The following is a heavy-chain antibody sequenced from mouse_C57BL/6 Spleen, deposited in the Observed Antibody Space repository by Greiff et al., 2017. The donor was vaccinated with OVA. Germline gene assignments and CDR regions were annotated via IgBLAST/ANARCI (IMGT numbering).Heavy chain of an antibody. Sequence: QVTLKESGPGILQPSQTLSLTCSFSGFSLSTFGMGVGWIRQPSGKGLEWLAHIWWDDDKYYNPALKSRPPTSKDTSKHHVFPQIAHVGTADTATYYGARIEGTGFYWYFDVWGTGTTVTVSS. CDR2: IWWDDDK. D-gene: IGHD4-1*01. J-gene: IGHJ1*03. V-gene: IGHV8-8*01. CDR1: GFSLSTFGMG. CDR3: ARIEGTGFYWYFDV.